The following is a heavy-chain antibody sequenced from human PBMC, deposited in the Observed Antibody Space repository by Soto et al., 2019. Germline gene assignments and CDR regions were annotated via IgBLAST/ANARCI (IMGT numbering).Heavy chain of an antibody. CDR1: GFTFTSYA. D-gene: IGHD4-17*01. Sequence: PGGSRRLSGAASGFTFTSYAMSWVPQAPGKGLEWCSAISGSAGSTYYAYSVKGPFTISIDNPKNTLYLQMNSLRAEDTDVYYCPKEDYGDDAPRNFEDWGQGTLATVSS. V-gene: IGHV3-23*01. CDR2: ISGSAGST. J-gene: IGHJ4*02. CDR3: PKEDYGDDAPRNFED.